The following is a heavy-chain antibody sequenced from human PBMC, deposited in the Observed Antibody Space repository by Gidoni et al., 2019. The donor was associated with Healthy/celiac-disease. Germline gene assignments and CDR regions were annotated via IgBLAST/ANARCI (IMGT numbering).Heavy chain of an antibody. CDR3: ARALDGSGGSCYSGGPFYPNWFDP. CDR1: GGSISIGGYY. J-gene: IGHJ5*02. D-gene: IGHD2-15*01. V-gene: IGHV4-31*03. Sequence: QVQLQESGPGLVKPSQTLSLTCTVSGGSISIGGYYWSWIRQHPGKGLEWIGYIYYSGSTYYNPSLKSRVTISVDTSKNQFSLKLSSVTAADTAVYYCARALDGSGGSCYSGGPFYPNWFDPWGQGTLVTVSS. CDR2: IYYSGST.